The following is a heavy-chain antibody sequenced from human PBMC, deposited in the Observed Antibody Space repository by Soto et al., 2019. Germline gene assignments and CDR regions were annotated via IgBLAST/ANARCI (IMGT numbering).Heavy chain of an antibody. J-gene: IGHJ3*02. CDR2: MNPNSGNT. Sequence: ASVKVSCTASGYTFTSYDISWVRQAPGQGLEWMGWMNPNSGNTGYAQKFQGRVTMTRNTSISTAYMELSSLRSEDTAVYYCARGDSTRFIMYPYKAFDIWGQGTMVTVSS. CDR3: ARGDSTRFIMYPYKAFDI. CDR1: GYTFTSYD. D-gene: IGHD2-8*01. V-gene: IGHV1-8*02.